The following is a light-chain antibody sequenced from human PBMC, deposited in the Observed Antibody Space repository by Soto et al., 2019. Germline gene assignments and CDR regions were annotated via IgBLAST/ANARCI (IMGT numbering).Light chain of an antibody. CDR1: QTISSW. Sequence: DIQMTQSPSTLSGSVGDRVTITCRASQTISSWLAWYQQKPGKAPKLLIYKASTLKSGVPSRFSGSGSGTEFTLTISSLQPDDFATYYCKQYKTFGQGTKVDIK. CDR2: KAS. CDR3: KQYKT. V-gene: IGKV1-5*03. J-gene: IGKJ1*01.